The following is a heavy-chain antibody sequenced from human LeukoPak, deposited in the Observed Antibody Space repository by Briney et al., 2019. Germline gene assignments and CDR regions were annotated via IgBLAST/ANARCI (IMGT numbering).Heavy chain of an antibody. Sequence: PGGSLRLTCAASGFTFSSYAMSWVRQAPGKGLEWVSSIGGSGGSTYYADSVKGRFTISRDNSKNTLYLQMNSLRAEDTAVYYCAKVETAAAATLRGFDYWGQGTLVTLSS. CDR2: IGGSGGST. CDR1: GFTFSSYA. J-gene: IGHJ4*02. CDR3: AKVETAAAATLRGFDY. V-gene: IGHV3-23*01. D-gene: IGHD6-13*01.